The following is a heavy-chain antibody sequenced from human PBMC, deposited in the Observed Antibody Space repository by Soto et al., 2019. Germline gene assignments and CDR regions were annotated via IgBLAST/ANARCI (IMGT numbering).Heavy chain of an antibody. Sequence: SETLSLTCAVYGGSFSGYYWSWIRQPPGKGLEWIGEINHSGSTNYNPSLKSRVTISVDTSKNQFSLKLSSVTAADTAVYYCARSRPDIVVVPAAINTSGMDVWGQGTTVTVSS. CDR1: GGSFSGYY. CDR2: INHSGST. V-gene: IGHV4-34*01. CDR3: ARSRPDIVVVPAAINTSGMDV. J-gene: IGHJ6*02. D-gene: IGHD2-2*01.